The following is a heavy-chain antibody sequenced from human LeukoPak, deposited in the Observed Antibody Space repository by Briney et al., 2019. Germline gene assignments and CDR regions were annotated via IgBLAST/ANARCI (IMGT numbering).Heavy chain of an antibody. CDR2: INHSGST. D-gene: IGHD6-19*01. Sequence: PSETLSLTCAVYGGSFSGYYWSWIRQPPGKGLEWIGEINHSGSTNYNPSPKSRVTISLDTSKNQFSLKLSSVTAADTAVYYCTRGNAPVAGGYYYYMDVWGKGTTVTVSS. CDR3: TRGNAPVAGGYYYYMDV. J-gene: IGHJ6*03. CDR1: GGSFSGYY. V-gene: IGHV4-34*01.